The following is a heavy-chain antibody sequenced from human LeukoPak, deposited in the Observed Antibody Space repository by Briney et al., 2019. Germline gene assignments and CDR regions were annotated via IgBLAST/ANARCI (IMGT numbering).Heavy chain of an antibody. CDR2: IYYSGNT. D-gene: IGHD3-22*01. CDR3: VRWNYYESSRAFDI. Sequence: SETLSLTCTVSGGSINSYYWSWIRQPPGKGLEWIGYIYYSGNTNYNPSLKSRVTISVDTSKNHFSLKLNSVTAADTAMYYCVRWNYYESSRAFDIWGQGTMVTVSS. CDR1: GGSINSYY. J-gene: IGHJ3*02. V-gene: IGHV4-59*01.